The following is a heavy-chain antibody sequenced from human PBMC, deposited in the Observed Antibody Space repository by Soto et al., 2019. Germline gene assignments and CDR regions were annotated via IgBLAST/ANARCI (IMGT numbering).Heavy chain of an antibody. CDR1: GGTFSRYA. CDR2: LLPIFGTA. V-gene: IGHV1-69*06. Sequence: GASVKVSCKASGGTFSRYAISWVRQAPGQGLEWMGGLLPIFGTANYAQKFQGRVTITADKSTSTAYMELSSLRSEDTAVYYCASWGASDIVATTYYYFDYWGQGTLVTVSS. J-gene: IGHJ4*02. CDR3: ASWGASDIVATTYYYFDY. D-gene: IGHD5-12*01.